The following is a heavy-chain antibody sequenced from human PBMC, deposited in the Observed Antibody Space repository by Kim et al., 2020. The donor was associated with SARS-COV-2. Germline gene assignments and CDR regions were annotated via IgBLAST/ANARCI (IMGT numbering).Heavy chain of an antibody. CDR1: GFSISNYA. J-gene: IGHJ5*01. V-gene: IGHV3-23*01. CDR3: AKEGSTTATHFYS. Sequence: GGSLRLSCAASGFSISNYAMTWVRQAPGKGLEWVSTISFGGNITYYADSMKGRFTISRDNSRNTLFLDMLTLRVEDTAIYYCAKEGSTTATHFYSW. D-gene: IGHD3-3*02. CDR2: ISFGGNIT.